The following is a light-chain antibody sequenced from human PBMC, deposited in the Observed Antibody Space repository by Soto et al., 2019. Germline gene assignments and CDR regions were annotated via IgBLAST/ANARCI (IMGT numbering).Light chain of an antibody. Sequence: QSVLTQPASVSGSPGQSVTISCTGSSSDVGGYEYVSWYQQHPGKAPKLIIYEVIKRPSGVPDRFSGSKSGNTASLTVSGLQAEDEADCYCSSYAGSNNLHVLFGGGTKLTVL. J-gene: IGLJ2*01. CDR2: EVI. CDR3: SSYAGSNNLHVL. CDR1: SSDVGGYEY. V-gene: IGLV2-8*01.